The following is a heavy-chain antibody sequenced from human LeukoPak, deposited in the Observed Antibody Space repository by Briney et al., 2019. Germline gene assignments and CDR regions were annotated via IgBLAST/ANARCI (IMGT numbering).Heavy chain of an antibody. CDR2: IYSSGST. V-gene: IGHV4-61*02. CDR3: ARGGYCGGDCYFYY. J-gene: IGHJ4*02. CDR1: GGSLSSGNYY. D-gene: IGHD2-21*02. Sequence: SETLSLTCTVSGGSLSSGNYYWSWIRQPAGKGLEWIGRIYSSGSTNYNPSLKSRVTISVDTSKNQFSLKLSSVTAADTAVYYCARGGYCGGDCYFYYWGQGTLVTVSS.